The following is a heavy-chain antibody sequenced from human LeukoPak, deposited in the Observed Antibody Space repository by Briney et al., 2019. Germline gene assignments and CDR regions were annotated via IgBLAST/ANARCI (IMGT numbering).Heavy chain of an antibody. V-gene: IGHV4-39*01. Sequence: SETLSLTCTVSGGSISSTSYYWGWIRQPPGKGLEWIGSIYYSGGTYYNPSLKSRVTISVDTSKNQFSLNLNSVTAADTAMYYCQSRFLEWLLDYWGQGTLVTVSS. CDR2: IYYSGGT. CDR3: QSRFLEWLLDY. CDR1: GGSISSTSYY. J-gene: IGHJ4*02. D-gene: IGHD3-3*01.